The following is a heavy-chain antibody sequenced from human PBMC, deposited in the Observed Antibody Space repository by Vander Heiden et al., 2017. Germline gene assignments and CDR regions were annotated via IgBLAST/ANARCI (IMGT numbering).Heavy chain of an antibody. CDR2: ISGSGGST. CDR1: GFTFSSYA. Sequence: EVQLLESGGGLVQPGGSLRLSCAASGFTFSSYAMSWARQAPGKGLEWVSAISGSGGSTYYADSVKGRFTNSRDNSKNTLYLQMNSLRAEDTAVYYCAKGYDYEGGYYFDYWGQGTLVTVSS. D-gene: IGHD5-12*01. J-gene: IGHJ4*02. CDR3: AKGYDYEGGYYFDY. V-gene: IGHV3-23*01.